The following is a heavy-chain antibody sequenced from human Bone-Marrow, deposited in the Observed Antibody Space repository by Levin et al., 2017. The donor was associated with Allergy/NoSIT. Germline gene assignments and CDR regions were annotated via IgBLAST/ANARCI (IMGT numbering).Heavy chain of an antibody. CDR2: IYPGDSET. J-gene: IGHJ4*02. CDR1: GYQFADHW. V-gene: IGHV5-51*01. CDR3: ARQSDELPPYDGEWVEEHYFDY. D-gene: IGHD3-10*01. Sequence: GEYLKISCRASGYQFADHWIGWVRQLPGKGLEWMGNIYPGDSETRSSPSFQGQVTISVDKSINTAYLQWDSLSASDTAMYFCARQSDELPPYDGEWVEEHYFDYWGQGTLVTVSS.